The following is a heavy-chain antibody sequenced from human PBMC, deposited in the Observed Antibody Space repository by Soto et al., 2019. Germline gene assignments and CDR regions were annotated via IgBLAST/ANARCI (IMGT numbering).Heavy chain of an antibody. CDR3: ARYRFYDSSGYPNYYYYGMDV. V-gene: IGHV1-69*13. Sequence: ASVKVSCKASGGTFSSYAISWVRQAPGQGLEWMGGIIPIFGTASYAQKFQGRVTITADESTSTAYMELSSLRSEDAAVYYCARYRFYDSSGYPNYYYYGMDVWGQGTTVTVSS. D-gene: IGHD3-22*01. J-gene: IGHJ6*02. CDR1: GGTFSSYA. CDR2: IIPIFGTA.